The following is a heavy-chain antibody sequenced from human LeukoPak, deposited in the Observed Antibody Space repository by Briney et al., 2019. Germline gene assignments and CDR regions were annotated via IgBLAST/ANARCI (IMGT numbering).Heavy chain of an antibody. Sequence: SETLSLTCTASGGSISSTNYYWGWIRQPPGKGLEWIATIFYGGNTYYNPSLKSRVTISVDTSKNQFSLKLSSVTAADTAVYYCARRRGYLYNWFDPWGQGTLVTVSS. CDR3: ARRRGYLYNWFDP. J-gene: IGHJ5*02. D-gene: IGHD5-12*01. V-gene: IGHV4-39*01. CDR1: GGSISSTNYY. CDR2: IFYGGNT.